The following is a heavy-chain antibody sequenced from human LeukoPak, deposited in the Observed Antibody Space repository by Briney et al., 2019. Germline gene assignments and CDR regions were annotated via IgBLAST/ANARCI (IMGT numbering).Heavy chain of an antibody. J-gene: IGHJ6*02. V-gene: IGHV4-34*01. CDR2: INHSGST. CDR1: GGSFSGYY. Sequence: PSETLSLTCAVYGGSFSGYYWSWIRQPPGEGLEWIGEINHSGSTNYNPSLKSRVTISVDTSKNQFSLKLSSVTAADTAVYYCARHAYRVSVYGMDVWGQGTTVTVSS. D-gene: IGHD1-14*01. CDR3: ARHAYRVSVYGMDV.